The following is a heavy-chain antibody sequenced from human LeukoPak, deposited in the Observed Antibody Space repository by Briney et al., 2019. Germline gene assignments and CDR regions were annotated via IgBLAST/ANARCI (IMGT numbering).Heavy chain of an antibody. CDR3: ARVGKGYCSSTSCPPFVLGY. V-gene: IGHV3-7*01. D-gene: IGHD2-2*01. Sequence: PGGSLRLSCAASGFTFSSYWMSWVRQAPGKGLEWVANIKQDGSEKYYVDSVKGRFTISRDNAKNSLYLQMNSLRAEDTAVYYCARVGKGYCSSTSCPPFVLGYWGQGTLVTVSS. CDR1: GFTFSSYW. J-gene: IGHJ4*02. CDR2: IKQDGSEK.